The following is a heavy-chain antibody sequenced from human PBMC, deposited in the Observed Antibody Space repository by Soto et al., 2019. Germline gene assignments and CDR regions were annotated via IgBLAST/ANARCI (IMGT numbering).Heavy chain of an antibody. CDR1: GYTFTSYG. J-gene: IGHJ5*02. Sequence: ASVKVSCKASGYTFTSYGISWVRQAPGQGLEWMGWISAYNGNTNYAQKLQGRVTMTTDTSTSTAYMELRSLRSDDTAVYYCAREIRHSSSRAWFDPWGQGTLVTVSS. D-gene: IGHD6-13*01. CDR2: ISAYNGNT. V-gene: IGHV1-18*01. CDR3: AREIRHSSSRAWFDP.